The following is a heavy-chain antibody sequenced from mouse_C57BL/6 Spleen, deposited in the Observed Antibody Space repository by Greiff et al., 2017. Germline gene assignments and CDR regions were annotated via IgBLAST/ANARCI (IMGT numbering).Heavy chain of an antibody. CDR1: GFTFSDYG. Sequence: DVHLVESGGGLVKPGGSLKLSCAASGFTFSDYGMHWVRQAPEKGLEWVAYISSGSSTIYYADTVKGRFTISRDNAKNTLFLQMTSLRSEDTAMYYCANGDYYGSSSAWFAYWGQGTLVTVSA. J-gene: IGHJ3*01. V-gene: IGHV5-17*01. CDR3: ANGDYYGSSSAWFAY. CDR2: ISSGSSTI. D-gene: IGHD1-1*01.